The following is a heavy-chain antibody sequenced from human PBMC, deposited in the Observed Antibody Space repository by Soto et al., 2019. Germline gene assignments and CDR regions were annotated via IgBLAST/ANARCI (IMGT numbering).Heavy chain of an antibody. J-gene: IGHJ6*02. CDR2: LSGGRGDV. V-gene: IGHV3-23*01. Sequence: EVLLLESGGGLVQPGGSLRLSCVASGFTFSNYGFTWVRQVPGEGLEWVSLSGGRGDVEYADTGKGRFTISRDTPKNTVFLAMNGLRVNDTAVYFCAKCKGRLSNKCYYGMDVWGQGTTVTVS. CDR3: AKCKGRLSNKCYYGMDV. D-gene: IGHD2-21*02. CDR1: GFTFSNYG.